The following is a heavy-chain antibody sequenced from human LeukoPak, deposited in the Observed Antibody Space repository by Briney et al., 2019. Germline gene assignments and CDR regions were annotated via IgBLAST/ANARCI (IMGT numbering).Heavy chain of an antibody. Sequence: GGSLRLSCAASGFTVSSNYMSWVRQAPGKGLEWVSVIYSGGSTYYADSVKGRFTISRDNSKNTLYLQMNSLRAEDTAVYYCAKDFDFWSGYYIWGQGTLVTVSS. V-gene: IGHV3-53*05. CDR3: AKDFDFWSGYYI. J-gene: IGHJ4*02. CDR1: GFTVSSNY. D-gene: IGHD3-3*01. CDR2: IYSGGST.